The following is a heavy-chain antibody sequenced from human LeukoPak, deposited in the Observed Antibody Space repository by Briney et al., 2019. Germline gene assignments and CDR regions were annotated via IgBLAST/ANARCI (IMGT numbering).Heavy chain of an antibody. D-gene: IGHD2-2*03. CDR1: GFSFGSYA. CDR2: ISGSGSHA. J-gene: IGHJ4*02. CDR3: AKDGGLWISAHWGDS. V-gene: IGHV3-23*01. Sequence: GGSLRLSCAASGFSFGSYAMGWTRQAPGQGLEWVSAISGSGSHANYAESVQGRFTVFRDDSKNTLYLQMNSLRAEDTAVYYCAKDGGLWISAHWGDSWGRGTLVTVSS.